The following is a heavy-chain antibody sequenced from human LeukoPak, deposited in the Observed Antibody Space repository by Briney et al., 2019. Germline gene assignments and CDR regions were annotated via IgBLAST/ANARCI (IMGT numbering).Heavy chain of an antibody. CDR3: ARSRNSSGYYYLI. Sequence: GESLKISCEASGYTSSNYWSGFVREMRGKGLEWMGIIYLADSDTKYRPSFQGQVTISADKSISTAYLQWSSLKASDTAMYYCARSRNSSGYYYLIWGQGTLVTVSS. CDR2: IYLADSDT. D-gene: IGHD3-22*01. V-gene: IGHV5-51*01. CDR1: GYTSSNYW. J-gene: IGHJ4*02.